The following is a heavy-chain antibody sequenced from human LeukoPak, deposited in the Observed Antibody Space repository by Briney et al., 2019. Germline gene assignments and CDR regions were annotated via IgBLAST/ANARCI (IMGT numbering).Heavy chain of an antibody. Sequence: PSGTLSLTCDVSIGSISSSDWWAWVRQPPGRGLEWIGEISHSGSTNFNPSLMSRVTMSLDKSKKQLSLKLNSVTAADTAVYYCARVGYGGYGVLDYWGQGTLVTISS. CDR2: ISHSGST. D-gene: IGHD5-12*01. J-gene: IGHJ4*02. V-gene: IGHV4-4*02. CDR3: ARVGYGGYGVLDY. CDR1: IGSISSSDW.